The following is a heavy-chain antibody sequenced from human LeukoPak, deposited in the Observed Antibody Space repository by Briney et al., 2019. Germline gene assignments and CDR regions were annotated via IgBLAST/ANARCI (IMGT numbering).Heavy chain of an antibody. CDR2: IYTSGST. J-gene: IGHJ4*02. CDR3: ARDFEAAGGSFDY. CDR1: GGSISSGSYS. V-gene: IGHV4-61*02. Sequence: SQTLSLTCTVSGGSISSGSYSWSWIRQPAGKGLEWIGRIYTSGSTNYNPPLKSRVTMSVDTSKNQFSLKLSSVTAADTAVYYCARDFEAAGGSFDYWGQGTLVTVSS. D-gene: IGHD6-13*01.